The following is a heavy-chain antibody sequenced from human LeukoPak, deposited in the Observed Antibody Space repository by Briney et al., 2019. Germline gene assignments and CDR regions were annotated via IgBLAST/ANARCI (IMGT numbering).Heavy chain of an antibody. CDR1: GYGFSDVY. Sequence: GASVKVSCKASGYGFSDVYFNWVRQAPGQGLEWMGWINPHSGATNYAQRSQGRVSMDASFDTAYMELSRLTSDDTAVYYCATSLTVTHTRDPWGQGTLVTVSS. V-gene: IGHV1-2*02. CDR2: INPHSGAT. J-gene: IGHJ5*02. D-gene: IGHD4-11*01. CDR3: ATSLTVTHTRDP.